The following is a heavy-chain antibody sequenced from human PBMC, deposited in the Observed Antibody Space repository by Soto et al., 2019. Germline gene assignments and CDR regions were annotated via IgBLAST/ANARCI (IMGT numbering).Heavy chain of an antibody. J-gene: IGHJ4*02. Sequence: PGGSVRLSCAASGFTFSSYAMSWVRQAPGKGLEWVSAISGSGGSTYYADSVKGRFTISRDNSKNTLYLQMNSLRAEDTAVYYCANHDSSGYPCPYYWGQGTLVTVSS. CDR3: ANHDSSGYPCPYY. D-gene: IGHD3-22*01. CDR1: GFTFSSYA. CDR2: ISGSGGST. V-gene: IGHV3-23*01.